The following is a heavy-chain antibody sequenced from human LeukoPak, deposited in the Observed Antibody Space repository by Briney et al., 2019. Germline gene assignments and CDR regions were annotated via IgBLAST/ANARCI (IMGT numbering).Heavy chain of an antibody. CDR1: GFTVSSNY. CDR3: ARDRGYSSSWYEVGVGYYGMDV. J-gene: IGHJ6*02. Sequence: GGSLRLSCAASGFTVSSNYMSWVRQAPGKGLEWVSVIYSGGSTYYADSVKGRFTISRDNSKNTLYLQMNSLRAEDTAVYYCARDRGYSSSWYEVGVGYYGMDVWGQGTTVTVSS. CDR2: IYSGGST. D-gene: IGHD6-13*01. V-gene: IGHV3-53*01.